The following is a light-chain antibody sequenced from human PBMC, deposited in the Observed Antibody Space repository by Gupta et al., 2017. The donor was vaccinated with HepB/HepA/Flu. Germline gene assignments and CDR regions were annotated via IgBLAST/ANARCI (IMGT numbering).Light chain of an antibody. Sequence: QSVLTQPPSASGTPGQRVTISCSGSSSNIGSNTVNWYQQLPGTAPKPLIYSNNERPSGVPDRLFGSKSGTSASLAISGLQSEDEADYYCAAWDDRLNGWVFGGGTKLTVL. CDR1: SSNIGSNT. CDR3: AAWDDRLNGWV. V-gene: IGLV1-44*01. CDR2: SNN. J-gene: IGLJ3*02.